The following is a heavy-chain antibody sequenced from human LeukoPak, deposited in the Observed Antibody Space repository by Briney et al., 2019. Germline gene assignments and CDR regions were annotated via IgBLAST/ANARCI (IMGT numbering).Heavy chain of an antibody. V-gene: IGHV1-18*01. CDR3: ARRTGIAAAGRRGNWFDP. CDR2: ISAYNGNT. Sequence: ASVKVSCKASGYTFTSYGISWVRQAPGQGLEWMGWISAYNGNTNYAQKLQGRVTMTTDTSTSTAYMELRSLRSDDTAVYYCARRTGIAAAGRRGNWFDPWGRGTLVTVSS. CDR1: GYTFTSYG. D-gene: IGHD6-13*01. J-gene: IGHJ5*02.